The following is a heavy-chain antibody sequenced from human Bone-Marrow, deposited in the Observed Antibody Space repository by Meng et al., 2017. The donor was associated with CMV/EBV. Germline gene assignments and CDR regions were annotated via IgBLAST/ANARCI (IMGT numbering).Heavy chain of an antibody. Sequence: SLSLTCAASGFTFSSYEMNWVRQAPGKGLEWVSYISSSGSTIYYADSVKGRFTISRDNAKNSLYLQMNSLRAEDTAVYYCARDMGVDRDVWGQGTTVTVSS. D-gene: IGHD3-10*01. V-gene: IGHV3-48*03. J-gene: IGHJ6*02. CDR2: ISSSGSTI. CDR1: GFTFSSYE. CDR3: ARDMGVDRDV.